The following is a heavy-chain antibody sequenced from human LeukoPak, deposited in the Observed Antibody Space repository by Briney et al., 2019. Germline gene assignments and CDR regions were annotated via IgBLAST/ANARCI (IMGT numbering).Heavy chain of an antibody. J-gene: IGHJ4*02. Sequence: GGSLRLSCAVSGITLSNYGMSWVRQAPGKGLEWVAGISDSGGRTNYADSVKGRFANSRDNPRNTLYLQMNSLRAEDTAVYFCAKRGVVIRVILVGFHKEAYYFDSWGQGALVTVSS. D-gene: IGHD3-22*01. V-gene: IGHV3-23*01. CDR2: ISDSGGRT. CDR3: AKRGVVIRVILVGFHKEAYYFDS. CDR1: GITLSNYG.